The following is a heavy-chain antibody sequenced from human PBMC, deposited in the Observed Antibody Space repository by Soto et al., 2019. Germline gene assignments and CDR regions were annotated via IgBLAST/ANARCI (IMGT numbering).Heavy chain of an antibody. D-gene: IGHD2-21*01. Sequence: GGSLRLSCAASGFTFSSYAMSWVRQAPGKGLEWVSAISGSGGSTYYADSVKGRFTISRDNSKNTLYLQMNSLRAEDTAVYYCAKGSGNHIVVVIAIDLHFDYWGQGTLVTVSS. J-gene: IGHJ4*02. CDR3: AKGSGNHIVVVIAIDLHFDY. CDR1: GFTFSSYA. V-gene: IGHV3-23*01. CDR2: ISGSGGST.